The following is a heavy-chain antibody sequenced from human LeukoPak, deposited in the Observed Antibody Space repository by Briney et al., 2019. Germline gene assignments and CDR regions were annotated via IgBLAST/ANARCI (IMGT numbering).Heavy chain of an antibody. CDR3: ARETATVATPGPNWYYYYMDV. V-gene: IGHV4-39*07. Sequence: SETLSLTCTVSGGSISSSSYYWGWIRPPPGKGLEWIGSIYYSGSTYYTPSLKSRVTISVDTSKKQISLKLSSVTPAATAAYSCARETATVATPGPNWYYYYMDVWGKGTTVTVSS. CDR1: GGSISSSSYY. CDR2: IYYSGST. D-gene: IGHD4-23*01. J-gene: IGHJ6*03.